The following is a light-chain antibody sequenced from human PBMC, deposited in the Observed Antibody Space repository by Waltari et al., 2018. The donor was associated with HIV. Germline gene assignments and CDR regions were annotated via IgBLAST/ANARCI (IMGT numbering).Light chain of an antibody. Sequence: DIHMTQSPSSLSASVGDTITISCRASQDIRNYLAWFQQNPGKAPKSLIYAASRLQDGVQSRFSGSGSGTDFTLTISSLQPEDFATYYCQQYKTYPRTFGHGTTVEI. CDR1: QDIRNY. V-gene: IGKV1-16*01. CDR2: AAS. J-gene: IGKJ1*01. CDR3: QQYKTYPRT.